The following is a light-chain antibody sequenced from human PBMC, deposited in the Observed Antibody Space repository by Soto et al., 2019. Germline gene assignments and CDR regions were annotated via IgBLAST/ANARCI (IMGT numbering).Light chain of an antibody. Sequence: QSALTQPASVSGSPGQSITISCTGTSSDVGGYDYVSWYQQHPGKAPTIMIYDVTNRPSGVSNRFAGSKSGNTASLTISGLQAEDEADYYCSSYTSSNTLGVFGTGTKLTVL. CDR2: DVT. J-gene: IGLJ1*01. CDR1: SSDVGGYDY. CDR3: SSYTSSNTLGV. V-gene: IGLV2-14*03.